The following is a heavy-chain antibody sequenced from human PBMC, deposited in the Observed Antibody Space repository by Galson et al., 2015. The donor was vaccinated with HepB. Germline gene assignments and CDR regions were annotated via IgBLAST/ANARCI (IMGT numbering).Heavy chain of an antibody. CDR3: ARGSGELSYYYYGMDV. CDR2: IYSGGST. CDR1: GFTVSSYY. J-gene: IGHJ6*02. V-gene: IGHV3-66*01. Sequence: SLRLSCAASGFTVSSYYMSWVRQAPGKGLEWVAVIYSGGSTYYADSVKGRFTISRDNSKNTLYLQMNSLRAEDTAVYYCARGSGELSYYYYGMDVWGQGTTVTVSS. D-gene: IGHD3-10*01.